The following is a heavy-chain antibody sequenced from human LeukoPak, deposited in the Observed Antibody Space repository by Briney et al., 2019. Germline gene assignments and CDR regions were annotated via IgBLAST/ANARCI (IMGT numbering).Heavy chain of an antibody. CDR1: GFTFSSYA. Sequence: GGSLRLSCAASGFTFSSYAMSWVRQAPGKGLEWVAVIWYDGSNKYYADSVKGRFTISRDNSKNTLYLQMNSLRAEDTAVYYCAREKVAAVYYYYYGMDVWGQGTTVTVSS. J-gene: IGHJ6*02. D-gene: IGHD2-15*01. CDR3: AREKVAAVYYYYYGMDV. V-gene: IGHV3-33*08. CDR2: IWYDGSNK.